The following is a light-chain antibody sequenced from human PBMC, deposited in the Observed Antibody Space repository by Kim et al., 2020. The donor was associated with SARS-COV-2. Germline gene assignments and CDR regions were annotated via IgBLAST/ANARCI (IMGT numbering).Light chain of an antibody. CDR1: SLRSYY. Sequence: VALGHTVRITGQGDSLRSYYATWYQQKPGQAPIVVIYGKNNRPSGIPDRFSGSSSGNTASLTITGTQAGDEADYYCNSRDSNDNVVFGGGTKLTVL. CDR3: NSRDSNDNVV. CDR2: GKN. J-gene: IGLJ2*01. V-gene: IGLV3-19*01.